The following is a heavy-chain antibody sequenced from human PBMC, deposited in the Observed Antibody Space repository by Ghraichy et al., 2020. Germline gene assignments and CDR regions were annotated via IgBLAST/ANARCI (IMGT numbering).Heavy chain of an antibody. CDR2: ISAGGGTT. V-gene: IGHV3-23*01. Sequence: GGSLRLSCAASGVTFSSYAMSWVRQAPGKGLEWVSAISAGGGTTYYADSVKGRFTISRDNSKNTLYLQMNSLTADDTAIYYCAKAPNWGSGVDCWGQGTLVTVSS. J-gene: IGHJ4*02. CDR1: GVTFSSYA. D-gene: IGHD7-27*01. CDR3: AKAPNWGSGVDC.